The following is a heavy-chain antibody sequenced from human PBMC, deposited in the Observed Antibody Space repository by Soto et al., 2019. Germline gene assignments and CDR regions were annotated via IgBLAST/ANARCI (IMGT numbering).Heavy chain of an antibody. CDR3: ARDQLVYCSGGSCYRTPNYYGMDV. J-gene: IGHJ6*02. CDR1: GGSISSYY. D-gene: IGHD2-15*01. CDR2: IYYSGST. Sequence: SETLSLTCTVSGGSISSYYWSWIRQHPGKGLEWIGYIYYSGSTYYNPSLKSRVTISVDTSKNQFSLKLSSVTAADTAVYYCARDQLVYCSGGSCYRTPNYYGMDVWGQGTTVTVSS. V-gene: IGHV4-59*06.